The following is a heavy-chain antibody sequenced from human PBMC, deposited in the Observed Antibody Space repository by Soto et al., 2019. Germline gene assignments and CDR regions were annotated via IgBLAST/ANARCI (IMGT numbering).Heavy chain of an antibody. V-gene: IGHV4-4*02. CDR3: ARSDVGRISFRAGFDH. D-gene: IGHD3-3*02. J-gene: IGHJ4*02. Sequence: QVQLQESGPGLVKPSGTLSLICAVSGGSISSNNGWSWVRQPPGKGLEWIGEIYHSGSNNYNPSLKSRVTIAVDKSKTQFSLQLTSVTAADTAVYYCARSDVGRISFRAGFDHWGQGTLVTGSS. CDR2: IYHSGSN. CDR1: GGSISSNNG.